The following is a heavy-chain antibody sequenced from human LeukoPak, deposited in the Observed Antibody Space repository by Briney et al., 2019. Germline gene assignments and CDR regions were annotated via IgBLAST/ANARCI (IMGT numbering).Heavy chain of an antibody. J-gene: IGHJ4*02. V-gene: IGHV3-66*01. CDR3: ARGSSGSYGELYFDY. CDR1: GFTVSSNY. CDR2: IYSGGST. D-gene: IGHD1-26*01. Sequence: SGGSLRLSYAASGFTVSSNYTSWVRQAPGKGLEWVSVIYSGGSTYYADSVKGRFTISRDNSKNTLYLQMNSLRAEDTAVYYCARGSSGSYGELYFDYWGQGTLVTVSS.